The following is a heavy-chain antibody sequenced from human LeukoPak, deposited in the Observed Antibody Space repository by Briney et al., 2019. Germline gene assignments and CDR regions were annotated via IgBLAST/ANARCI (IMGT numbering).Heavy chain of an antibody. V-gene: IGHV3-15*01. Sequence: GRSLSPSCAPSRFISSNVSTSWVRQAPGEGRGWVGRIKSKTDGGKTDYAAPVKGRFTTSRDDSKNTLYLQMNSLKTEDTAVYYCTTDVGAATDYWGQGTLVTASS. D-gene: IGHD1-26*01. J-gene: IGHJ4*02. CDR1: RFISSNVS. CDR2: IKSKTDGGKT. CDR3: TTDVGAATDY.